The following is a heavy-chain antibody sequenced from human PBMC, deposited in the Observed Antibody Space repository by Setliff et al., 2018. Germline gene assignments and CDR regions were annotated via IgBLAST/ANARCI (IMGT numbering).Heavy chain of an antibody. Sequence: GGSLRLPCAASGFTVSSSSMSWVRQAPGKGLEWVSAISDSGAATYYADSVKGRFTISRDTSKNMLYLQMNSLRAEDTALYYCANCRRSARCYDPDSWGQGTLVTVSS. CDR1: GFTVSSSS. V-gene: IGHV3-23*01. CDR3: ANCRRSARCYDPDS. J-gene: IGHJ4*02. CDR2: ISDSGAAT. D-gene: IGHD2-2*01.